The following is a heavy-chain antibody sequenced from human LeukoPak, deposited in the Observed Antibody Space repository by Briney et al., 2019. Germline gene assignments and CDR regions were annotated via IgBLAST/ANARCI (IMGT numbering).Heavy chain of an antibody. V-gene: IGHV1-2*02. J-gene: IGHJ3*02. CDR1: GYTFTAYY. D-gene: IGHD3-22*01. CDR2: INPNSGGT. Sequence: AAPKVSCKASGYTFTAYYIHGVRHAPGQGLEWMGWINPNSGGTNYAQKFQGRVTMTRDTSIITAYMELSRLRSDNRAVYYCARDYYDSSGFGAFDIWGQGPMVSVSS. CDR3: ARDYYDSSGFGAFDI.